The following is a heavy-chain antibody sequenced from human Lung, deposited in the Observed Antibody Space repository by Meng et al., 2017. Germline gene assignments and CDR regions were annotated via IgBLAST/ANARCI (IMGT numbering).Heavy chain of an antibody. J-gene: IGHJ4*02. CDR1: GGSFSDYY. Sequence: QGHLPQWGAGLLKPSETLSLPCVVSGGSFSDYYWSWIRQPPGKGLEWIGEINHSGSTNYNPSLESRATISVDTSQNNLSLKLSSVTAADSAVYYCARGPTTMAHDFDYWGQGTLVTVSS. CDR2: INHSGST. D-gene: IGHD4-11*01. V-gene: IGHV4-34*01. CDR3: ARGPTTMAHDFDY.